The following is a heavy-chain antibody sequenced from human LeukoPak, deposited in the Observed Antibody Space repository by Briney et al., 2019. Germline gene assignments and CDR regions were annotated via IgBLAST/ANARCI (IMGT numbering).Heavy chain of an antibody. CDR2: INSDGSRI. Sequence: GGSLRLSCAASGFTFSRYWMHWVRQAPGKGLVWVSRINSDGSRISYADSVKGRFTISRDNAKNTLDLQMNSLRAEDTAVYYCARDADYGDWGGIDPWGQGTLVTVSS. V-gene: IGHV3-74*01. CDR3: ARDADYGDWGGIDP. CDR1: GFTFSRYW. D-gene: IGHD4-17*01. J-gene: IGHJ5*02.